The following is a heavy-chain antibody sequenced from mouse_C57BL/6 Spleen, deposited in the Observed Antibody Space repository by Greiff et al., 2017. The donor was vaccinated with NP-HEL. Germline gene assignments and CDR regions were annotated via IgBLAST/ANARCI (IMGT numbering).Heavy chain of an antibody. V-gene: IGHV1-42*01. CDR2: INPSTGGT. CDR1: GYSFTGYY. D-gene: IGHD3-2*02. CDR3: ARRGTAQATWFAY. Sequence: VQLQQSGPELVKPGASVKISCKASGYSFTGYYMNWVKQSPEKSLEWIGEINPSTGGTTYNQKFKAKATLTVDKPSSTAYMQLKSLTSEDSAVYYCARRGTAQATWFAYWGQGTLVTVSA. J-gene: IGHJ3*01.